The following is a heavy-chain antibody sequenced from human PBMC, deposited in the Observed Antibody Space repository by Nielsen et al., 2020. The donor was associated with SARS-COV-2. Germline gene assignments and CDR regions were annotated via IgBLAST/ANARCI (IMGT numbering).Heavy chain of an antibody. CDR2: INSDGSST. V-gene: IGHV3-74*01. J-gene: IGHJ4*02. CDR1: GFTFSSYW. CDR3: AGYYDSSGSHLDY. D-gene: IGHD3-22*01. Sequence: GGSLRLSCAASGFTFSSYWMHWVRQAPGKGLVWVSRINSDGSSTSYADSVKGRFTISRDNAKNTLYLQMNSLRAEDTAVYYCAGYYDSSGSHLDYWGQGTLVTVSS.